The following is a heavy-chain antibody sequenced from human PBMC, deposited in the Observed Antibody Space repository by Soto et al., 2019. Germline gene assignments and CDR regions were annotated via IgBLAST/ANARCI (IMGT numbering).Heavy chain of an antibody. V-gene: IGHV1-69*01. Sequence: QVQLVQSGAEVKKPGSSVKVSCKASGGTFSSYALRWVRQDPGHGLEWMGGIIPIFGTANYAQKFQGRVTITADESRSTAYMELSSLRSDDTAVYYCARGGGSVVVPAAIDYYYGMDVWGQGTTVTVSS. CDR1: GGTFSSYA. D-gene: IGHD2-2*02. J-gene: IGHJ6*02. CDR3: ARGGGSVVVPAAIDYYYGMDV. CDR2: IIPIFGTA.